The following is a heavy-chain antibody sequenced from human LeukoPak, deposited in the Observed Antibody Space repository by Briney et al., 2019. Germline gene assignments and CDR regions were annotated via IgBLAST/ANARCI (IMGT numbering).Heavy chain of an antibody. Sequence: SQTLSLTCAISGDSVSSNSAAWSWIRQSPSRGLEWLGRTYYRSKWYTEYAVSVKSRITVNPDTSKNQFSLQLNSVTPEDTAVYYCARGSYTSTWFWGQGTLVTVSS. V-gene: IGHV6-1*01. CDR3: ARGSYTSTWF. J-gene: IGHJ4*02. CDR2: TYYRSKWYT. CDR1: GDSVSSNSAA. D-gene: IGHD6-13*01.